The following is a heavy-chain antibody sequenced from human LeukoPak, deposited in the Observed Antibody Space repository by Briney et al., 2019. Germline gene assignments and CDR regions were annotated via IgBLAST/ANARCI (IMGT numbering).Heavy chain of an antibody. CDR3: ARARITMVRGVYYMDV. CDR1: GGSTSSYY. Sequence: SETLSLTCTVSGGSTSSYYWSWLRQPPGKGLEWIGYIYYSGSTNYTPSLKSRATISVDTSKNQFSLKLSSVTAADTAVYYCARARITMVRGVYYMDVWGKGTTVTVSS. CDR2: IYYSGST. D-gene: IGHD3-10*01. J-gene: IGHJ6*03. V-gene: IGHV4-59*01.